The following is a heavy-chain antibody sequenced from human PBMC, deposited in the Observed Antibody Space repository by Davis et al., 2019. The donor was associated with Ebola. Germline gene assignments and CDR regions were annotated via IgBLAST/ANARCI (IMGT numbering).Heavy chain of an antibody. Sequence: GESLKISCAASGFTFSSYAMSWVRQAPGKGLEWVSAISGSGGSTYYADSVKGRFTISRDNSKNTLYLQMNSLRAEDTAVYYCARDQVFRYCSGGSCWYYYYGMDVWGQGTTVTVSS. CDR3: ARDQVFRYCSGGSCWYYYYGMDV. D-gene: IGHD2-15*01. J-gene: IGHJ6*02. CDR2: ISGSGGST. CDR1: GFTFSSYA. V-gene: IGHV3-23*01.